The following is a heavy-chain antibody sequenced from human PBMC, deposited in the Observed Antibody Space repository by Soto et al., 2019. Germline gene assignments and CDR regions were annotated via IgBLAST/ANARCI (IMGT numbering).Heavy chain of an antibody. J-gene: IGHJ4*02. D-gene: IGHD5-18*01. CDR2: INPSGGST. CDR3: ARGYSYGFGY. Sequence: GASVKVSCKAPGDTFTSYYLNWVRQAPGQGLEWMGIINPSGGSTSYAQKFQGRVTMTRDTSTSTVYMELSSLRSEDTAVYYCARGYSYGFGYWGQGTLVTVSS. CDR1: GDTFTSYY. V-gene: IGHV1-46*01.